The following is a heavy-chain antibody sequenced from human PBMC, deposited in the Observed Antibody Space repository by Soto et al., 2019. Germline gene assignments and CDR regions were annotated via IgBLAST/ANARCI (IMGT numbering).Heavy chain of an antibody. CDR2: FFSDAER. D-gene: IGHD4-17*01. J-gene: IGHJ6*02. V-gene: IGHV2-26*01. CDR1: GFSLTNGRMG. Sequence: QVTLKESGPVLVKPTETLTLTCSVSGFSLTNGRMGVSWIRQPPGKALEWLAHFFSDAERSYSTSMQSRLNMYKDTSGSQVVLTMTNMAPADTATYFCARMEGDYNYYGLDVWGHGIAVTVSS. CDR3: ARMEGDYNYYGLDV.